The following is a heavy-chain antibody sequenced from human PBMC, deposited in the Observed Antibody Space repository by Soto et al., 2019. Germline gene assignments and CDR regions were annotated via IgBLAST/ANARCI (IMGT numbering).Heavy chain of an antibody. Sequence: GGSLRLSCAASGFIFKMYWMHWVRQSPGKGLVWISRIYNDGSYTDYADSVKGRFTISRDNVNDTLYLQMNNLRAEDSGLYYRTRGPRPISTGTGAYWGQGTQVTVSS. D-gene: IGHD3-10*01. V-gene: IGHV3-74*01. CDR3: TRGPRPISTGTGAY. CDR2: IYNDGSYT. CDR1: GFIFKMYW. J-gene: IGHJ4*02.